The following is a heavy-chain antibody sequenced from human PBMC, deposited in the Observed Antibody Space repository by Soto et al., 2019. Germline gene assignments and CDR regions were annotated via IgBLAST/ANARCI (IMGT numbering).Heavy chain of an antibody. J-gene: IGHJ5*02. D-gene: IGHD2-21*02. CDR2: ISAYNGNT. V-gene: IGHV1-18*04. CDR1: CYTFTSYG. Sequence: GASVKVSCRASCYTFTSYGLSWVRQAPEQGLEWMGCISAYNGNTNCGQNLQRRVTMTTDTSTSTAYMELRSLRSDDTAVYYCARVVRLVVVTANNWFDPWRQGTLVTVSS. CDR3: ARVVRLVVVTANNWFDP.